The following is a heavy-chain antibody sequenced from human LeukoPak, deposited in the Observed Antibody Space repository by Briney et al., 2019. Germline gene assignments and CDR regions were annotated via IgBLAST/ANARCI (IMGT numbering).Heavy chain of an antibody. CDR2: FDPEDGET. CDR1: GHTLTQLS. V-gene: IGHV1-24*01. CDR3: ASGREYYETSGVFDY. D-gene: IGHD3-22*01. Sequence: ASVNVSCKVSGHTLTQLSMHWVRLVPGKGLEWMGGFDPEDGETIYAQEFQDRVTFTEDTSTDTAFMELSSVRSEDTAVYYCASGREYYETSGVFDYWGQGTLVTVSS. J-gene: IGHJ4*02.